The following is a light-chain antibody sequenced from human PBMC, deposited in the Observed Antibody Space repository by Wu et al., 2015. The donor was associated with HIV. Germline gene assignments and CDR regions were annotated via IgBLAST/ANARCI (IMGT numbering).Light chain of an antibody. CDR1: QSISSW. CDR3: QQYNSYLYS. CDR2: KAS. J-gene: IGKJ2*03. V-gene: IGKV1-5*03. Sequence: DIQMTQSPSTLSASVGDRVTITCRASQSISSWLAWYQQKPGKAPKLLISKASTLESGVPSRFSGSGSGTEFTLTISSPQPDDFATYYCQQYNSYLYSFGQGTKLEIK.